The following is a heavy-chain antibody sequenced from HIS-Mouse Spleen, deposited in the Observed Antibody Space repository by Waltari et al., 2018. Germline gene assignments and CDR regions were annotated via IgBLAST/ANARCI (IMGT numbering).Heavy chain of an antibody. J-gene: IGHJ2*01. V-gene: IGHV4-39*07. CDR2: IYYSGGA. CDR1: GGSISSSSYY. Sequence: QLQLQESGPGLVKPSETLSLTCTVSGGSISSSSYYWGWIRQPPGKGLEWIGGIYYSGGADYNPYLKGRVTISVDTSKNQFSLKLSSVTAADTAVYYCAREIPYSSSWYDWYFDLWGRGTLVTVSS. D-gene: IGHD6-13*01. CDR3: AREIPYSSSWYDWYFDL.